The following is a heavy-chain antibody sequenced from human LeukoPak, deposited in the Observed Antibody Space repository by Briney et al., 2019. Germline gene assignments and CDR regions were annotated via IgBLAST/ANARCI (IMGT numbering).Heavy chain of an antibody. V-gene: IGHV4-38-2*01. D-gene: IGHD2-15*01. CDR2: IYHSGST. CDR3: ARGGAATGNFDY. Sequence: SETLSPTCAVSGYSISSGYYWGLVRQPPRKGAEGIGSIYHSGSTYYNPSLKSRVTISVDTSKNQFSLKLSSVTAADTAVYYCARGGAATGNFDYWGQGTLVTVSS. CDR1: GYSISSGYY. J-gene: IGHJ4*02.